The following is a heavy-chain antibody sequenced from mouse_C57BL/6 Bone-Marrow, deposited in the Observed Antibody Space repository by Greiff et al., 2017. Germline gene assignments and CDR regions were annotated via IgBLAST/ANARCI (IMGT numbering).Heavy chain of an antibody. CDR1: GYTFTSYG. CDR3: ARSLLLFAY. J-gene: IGHJ3*01. Sequence: QVQLKQSGAELARPGASVKLSCKASGYTFTSYGISWVKQRTGQGLEWIGEIYPRSGNTYYNEQFKGKATLTADKSSSTTYMELRSLTYEDSAVYFWARSLLLFAYWGQGILVTVSA. D-gene: IGHD1-1*01. V-gene: IGHV1-81*01. CDR2: IYPRSGNT.